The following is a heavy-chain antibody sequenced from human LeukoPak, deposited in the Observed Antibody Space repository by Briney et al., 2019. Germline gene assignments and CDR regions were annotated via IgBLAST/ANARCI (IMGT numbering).Heavy chain of an antibody. V-gene: IGHV4-34*01. J-gene: IGHJ4*02. CDR1: GGSFSGYY. CDR2: INHSGST. D-gene: IGHD4-23*01. Sequence: SETLSLTCAVYGGSFSGYYWSWIRQPPGKGLEWIGEINHSGSTSYNPSLKSRVTISVDTSKNQFSLKLSSVTAADTAVYYCARGPVDYGGNPYYFDYWGQGTLVTVSS. CDR3: ARGPVDYGGNPYYFDY.